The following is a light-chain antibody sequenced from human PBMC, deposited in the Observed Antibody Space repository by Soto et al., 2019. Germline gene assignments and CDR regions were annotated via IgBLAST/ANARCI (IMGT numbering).Light chain of an antibody. CDR3: SSYTSSSSGV. CDR1: SCDVGGYNY. CDR2: DVS. V-gene: IGLV2-14*01. Sequence: QSALTQPASVSGSPGQSITISCTGTSCDVGGYNYVSWYQQHPGKAPKLMIYDVSNRPLGVSNRFSGSKSGNTASLTISGLQAEDEADYYCSSYTSSSSGVFGGGTKLTVL. J-gene: IGLJ2*01.